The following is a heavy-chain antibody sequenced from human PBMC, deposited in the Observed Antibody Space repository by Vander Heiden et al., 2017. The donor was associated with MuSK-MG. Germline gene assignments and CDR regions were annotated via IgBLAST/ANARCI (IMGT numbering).Heavy chain of an antibody. J-gene: IGHJ3*02. V-gene: IGHV3-21*01. CDR3: ARDPKVGMGATPDAFDI. Sequence: EVQLVESGGGLVKPGGSLRLSCAASGFTFSSYSMNWVRQAPGKGLEWVSSISFSSIYIYYADSVKGRFTISRDNAKNSLFLQMNYLRVEDTAVYYCARDPKVGMGATPDAFDIWGQGTMVTVSS. CDR2: ISFSSIYI. D-gene: IGHD1-26*01. CDR1: GFTFSSYS.